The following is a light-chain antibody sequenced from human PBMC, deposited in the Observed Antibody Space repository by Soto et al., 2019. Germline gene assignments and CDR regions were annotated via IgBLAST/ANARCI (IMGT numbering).Light chain of an antibody. CDR3: AAWDDSLNGVV. Sequence: QSVLTQSPSASGTPGQRVTISCSGSSSNIGSNTGSWYQQLPGTAPKLLIYSSNQRPSGVPDRFSGSKSGTSASLAVSGLQSEDEADYYCAAWDDSLNGVVFGGGTKLTVL. J-gene: IGLJ2*01. CDR2: SSN. V-gene: IGLV1-44*01. CDR1: SSNIGSNT.